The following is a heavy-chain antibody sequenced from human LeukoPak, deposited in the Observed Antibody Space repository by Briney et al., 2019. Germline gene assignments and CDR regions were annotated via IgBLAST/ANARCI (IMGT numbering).Heavy chain of an antibody. D-gene: IGHD5-18*01. V-gene: IGHV4-39*01. Sequence: SETLSLTCTVSGGSISSSSAYWGWIRQPPGKGLEWIGSIYYSKNTYYNPSLKSRVTISADTSKNQFYLTLGSVSATDTAVYYCVSPRGFSYGYFDYWGQGTLVTVSS. CDR3: VSPRGFSYGYFDY. J-gene: IGHJ4*02. CDR2: IYYSKNT. CDR1: GGSISSSSAY.